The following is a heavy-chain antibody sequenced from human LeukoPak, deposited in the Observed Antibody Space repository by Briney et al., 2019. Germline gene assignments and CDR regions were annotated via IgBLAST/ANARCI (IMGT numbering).Heavy chain of an antibody. Sequence: PGGSLRLSCAASGFTFDDYAMHWVRQAPGKGLEWVSGISWNSGSIGYADSVKGRFTISRDNAKNSLYLQMNSLRAEDTAVYYCARGRMYTTHYWGQGTLVTVSS. CDR1: GFTFDDYA. V-gene: IGHV3-9*01. J-gene: IGHJ4*02. CDR3: ARGRMYTTHY. D-gene: IGHD1-1*01. CDR2: ISWNSGSI.